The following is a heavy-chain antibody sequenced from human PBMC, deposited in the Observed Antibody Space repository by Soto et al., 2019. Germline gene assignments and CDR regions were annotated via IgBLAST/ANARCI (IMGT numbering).Heavy chain of an antibody. CDR2: INAGNGNT. J-gene: IGHJ4*02. D-gene: IGHD6-19*01. V-gene: IGHV1-3*01. CDR1: RYTFSTYA. Sequence: QVQLVQSGAEVKKPGASVKVSCKASRYTFSTYAIHWVRQAPGQRLEWMGWINAGNGNTKYSQKFQGRVTITRDTSASTAYMELSSLRSEDTAVYYCARDGAVAGGINFDYWGQGTLDTVSS. CDR3: ARDGAVAGGINFDY.